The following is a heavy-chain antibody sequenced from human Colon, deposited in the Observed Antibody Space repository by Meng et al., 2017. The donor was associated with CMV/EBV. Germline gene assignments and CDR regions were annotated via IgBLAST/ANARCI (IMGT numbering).Heavy chain of an antibody. CDR1: GFNFDTFE. CDR3: ARVGRNCGGDCYDY. Sequence: LSLTCAASGFNFDTFEMNWVRQAPGKGLEWVSFISFFGTGGNTISYADSVKGRFTISRDNAKSSLYLQMNGLRAEDTAIYYCARVGRNCGGDCYDYWGQGTLVTVSS. J-gene: IGHJ4*02. CDR2: ISFFGTGGNTI. V-gene: IGHV3-48*03. D-gene: IGHD2-21*01.